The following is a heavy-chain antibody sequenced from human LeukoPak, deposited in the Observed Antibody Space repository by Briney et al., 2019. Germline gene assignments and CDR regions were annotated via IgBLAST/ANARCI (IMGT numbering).Heavy chain of an antibody. V-gene: IGHV3-23*01. D-gene: IGHD1-26*01. J-gene: IGHJ4*02. CDR3: AKDLSYYLTEFDY. CDR1: GFTFYSRA. CDR2: ISGSGGST. Sequence: GGSLRLSCAASGFTFYSRAMSWARQAPGKGMEWVSAISGSGGSTYYADSVKGRFTISRDNSRNTLYLQMNSLRAEDTAVYYCAKDLSYYLTEFDYWGQGTLVTVSS.